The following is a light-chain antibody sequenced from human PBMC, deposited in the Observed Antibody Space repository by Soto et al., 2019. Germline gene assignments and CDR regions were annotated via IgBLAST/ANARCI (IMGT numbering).Light chain of an antibody. Sequence: EIVVTQSPGTLSLSPGERATLSCRASQSVSSSYLAWYQQNPGQAPRLLIYGASSRATGIPDRFSGSGSGTDFTLTISRLAPEAFAVDYCQHYGSSPLTVGQGTRMEIK. CDR1: QSVSSSY. CDR2: GAS. J-gene: IGKJ5*01. V-gene: IGKV3-20*01. CDR3: QHYGSSPLT.